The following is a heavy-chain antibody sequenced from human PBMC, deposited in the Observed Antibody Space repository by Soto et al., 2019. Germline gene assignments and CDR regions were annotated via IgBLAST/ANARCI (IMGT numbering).Heavy chain of an antibody. CDR3: ARGSSGYYGGRADAFDI. CDR2: IYYSGST. Sequence: PSETLSLTCTVSGGSISSGGYYWSWIRQHPGKGLEWIGYIYYSGSTYYNPSLKSRVTISVDTSKNQFSLKLSSVTAADTAVYYCARGSSGYYGGRADAFDIWGQGTMVTVSS. V-gene: IGHV4-31*03. CDR1: GGSISSGGYY. D-gene: IGHD3-22*01. J-gene: IGHJ3*02.